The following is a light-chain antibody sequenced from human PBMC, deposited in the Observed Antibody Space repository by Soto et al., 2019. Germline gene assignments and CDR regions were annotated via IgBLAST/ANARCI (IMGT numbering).Light chain of an antibody. Sequence: QSVLTQPPSASGTPGQIVAISCSGSSSNIGSNTVTWYQQLPGTAPKLLIYSTSQRSSGVPGRFSGSKSGASASLSISGLQSEDEADYYCQSYDSTLSARYVFGTGTKVTVL. CDR1: SSNIGSNT. J-gene: IGLJ1*01. CDR3: QSYDSTLSARYV. CDR2: STS. V-gene: IGLV1-44*01.